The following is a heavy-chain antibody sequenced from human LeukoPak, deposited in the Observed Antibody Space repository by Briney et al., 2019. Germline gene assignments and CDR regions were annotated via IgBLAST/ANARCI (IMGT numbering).Heavy chain of an antibody. V-gene: IGHV4-39*01. CDR1: GGSISSSSYY. Sequence: SETLSLTCTVSGGSISSSSYYWGWIRQPPGKGLEWIGSIYYSGSTYYNPSLKSRVTISVDTSKNQFSLKLSSVTAADTAVYYCARRSSWPHWFDPWGQGTLVTVSS. CDR2: IYYSGST. J-gene: IGHJ5*02. CDR3: ARRSSWPHWFDP. D-gene: IGHD6-13*01.